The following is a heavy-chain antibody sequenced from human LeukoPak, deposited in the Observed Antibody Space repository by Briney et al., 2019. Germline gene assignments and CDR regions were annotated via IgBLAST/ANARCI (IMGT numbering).Heavy chain of an antibody. J-gene: IGHJ3*02. D-gene: IGHD2-2*02. CDR2: ISGSGGST. Sequence: GGSLRLSCAASGFTFSSYAMSWVRQAPGKGLEWVSAISGSGGSTHYADSVKGRFTISRDNSKNTLYLQMNSLRAEDTAVYYCAKTYCSSTSCYTGFGAFDIWGQGTMVTVSS. CDR3: AKTYCSSTSCYTGFGAFDI. V-gene: IGHV3-23*01. CDR1: GFTFSSYA.